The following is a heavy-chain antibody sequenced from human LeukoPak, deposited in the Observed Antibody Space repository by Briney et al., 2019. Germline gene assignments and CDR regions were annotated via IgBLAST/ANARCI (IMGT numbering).Heavy chain of an antibody. Sequence: PGGSLRLSCAASGFTFSSYRMNWVRQAPGKGLEGVSSISSSSSYIYYADAVKGRFTISRDNAKNSLYLQMNSLRAEDTAVYYCASFTIFGGAYLQWGQGTLVTVSS. CDR1: GFTFSSYR. V-gene: IGHV3-21*01. D-gene: IGHD3-3*01. CDR3: ASFTIFGGAYLQ. CDR2: ISSSSSYI. J-gene: IGHJ4*02.